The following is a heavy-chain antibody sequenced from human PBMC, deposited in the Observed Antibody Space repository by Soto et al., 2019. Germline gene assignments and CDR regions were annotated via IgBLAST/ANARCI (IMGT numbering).Heavy chain of an antibody. J-gene: IGHJ6*02. CDR2: INAGNGNT. Sequence: ASVKVSCKASGYTFTNYAIHWVRQAPGQRLEWMGWINAGNGNTKYSQKFQGRVTITRDTSASTAYMELSSLRSEDTAVYYCAKGPSLSGMDVWGQGTTVTVSS. CDR3: AKGPSLSGMDV. CDR1: GYTFTNYA. V-gene: IGHV1-3*01.